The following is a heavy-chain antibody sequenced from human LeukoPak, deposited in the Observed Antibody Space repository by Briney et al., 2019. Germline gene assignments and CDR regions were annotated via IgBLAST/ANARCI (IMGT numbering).Heavy chain of an antibody. V-gene: IGHV5-51*01. CDR2: IYPGDSDT. Sequence: HGESLKISCKGSGYSFTSYWIGWVRQMPGKGLEWMGIIYPGDSDTRYSPSFQGQVTISADKSISTAYLQWSSLKASDTAMYYCARLGAYCGGDCYAGWFDPWGQGTLVTVSS. CDR1: GYSFTSYW. D-gene: IGHD2-21*01. CDR3: ARLGAYCGGDCYAGWFDP. J-gene: IGHJ5*02.